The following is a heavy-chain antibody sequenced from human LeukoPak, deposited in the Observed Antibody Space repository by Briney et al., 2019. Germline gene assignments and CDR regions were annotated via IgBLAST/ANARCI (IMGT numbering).Heavy chain of an antibody. CDR3: ARDHRYFDY. J-gene: IGHJ4*02. V-gene: IGHV3-33*01. CDR1: GFTFSSYG. Sequence: GGSLRLSCAASGFTFSSYGMHWVRQAPGKGLEWVAVIWYDGSNKYYADSVKGRFTISRDNAKNSLYLQMNSLRAEDTAVYYCARDHRYFDYWGQGTLVTVSS. CDR2: IWYDGSNK.